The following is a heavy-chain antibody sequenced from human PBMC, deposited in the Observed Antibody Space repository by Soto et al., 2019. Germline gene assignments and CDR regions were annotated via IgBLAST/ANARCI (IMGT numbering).Heavy chain of an antibody. V-gene: IGHV3-33*05. J-gene: IGHJ5*01. CDR1: GLNFSDHG. CDR2: ISHGGSYK. CDR3: TRDNGDLVVVTARSGHEFDP. D-gene: IGHD2-21*02. Sequence: GGSLRLSCVASGLNFSDHGIHWVRQAPGKGLEWVAGISHGGSYKYYGDSVKGRFAISRDNSMSTVYLEMNSLRPDDTALYYCTRDNGDLVVVTARSGHEFDPWGRGTLVTVSS.